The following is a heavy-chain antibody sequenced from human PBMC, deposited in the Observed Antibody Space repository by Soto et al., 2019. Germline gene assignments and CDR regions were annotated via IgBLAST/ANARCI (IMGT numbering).Heavy chain of an antibody. CDR2: ISGYNAKT. V-gene: IGHV1-18*01. CDR1: GYTFTNYG. J-gene: IGHJ5*02. CDR3: ARGIAVADPYNWFDP. Sequence: QVQLVQSGAEVKKPGASVRVSCKASGYTFTNYGITWVRQAPGQGLEWMGWISGYNAKTNYAQKLQGRVTMTTDTSTSTAYMELRSLRSDDTAVYYCARGIAVADPYNWFDPWGQGTPVTVSS. D-gene: IGHD6-19*01.